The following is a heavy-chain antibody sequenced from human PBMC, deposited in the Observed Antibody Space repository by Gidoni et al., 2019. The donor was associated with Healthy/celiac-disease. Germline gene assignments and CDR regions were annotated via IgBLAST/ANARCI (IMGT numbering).Heavy chain of an antibody. CDR3: ARPIKYCGGDCYLDY. CDR2: ISSSSSYT. V-gene: IGHV3-21*01. CDR1: DFTISTYS. Sequence: EVQLVESGGGLVKPGVSLRLSCAASDFTISTYSMTWVRQAPGKGLEWVLSISSSSSYTYYADSVKGRFPISRDNAKNSLYLQMNSLRAEDTAVYYCARPIKYCGGDCYLDYWGQGTLVTVSS. D-gene: IGHD2-21*02. J-gene: IGHJ4*02.